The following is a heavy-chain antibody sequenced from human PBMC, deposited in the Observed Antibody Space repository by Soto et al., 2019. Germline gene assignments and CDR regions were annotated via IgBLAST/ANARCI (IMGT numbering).Heavy chain of an antibody. J-gene: IGHJ6*02. CDR1: GFTFSSYG. CDR2: ISYDGSNK. Sequence: GGSLRLSCAASGFTFSSYGMHWVRQAPGKGLEWVAVISYDGSNKYYADSVKGRFTISRDNSKNTLYLQMNSLRAEDTAVYYCAKLIQPTYDFWSGYYFPPSPYYYYGMDVWGQGTTVTVSS. CDR3: AKLIQPTYDFWSGYYFPPSPYYYYGMDV. V-gene: IGHV3-30*18. D-gene: IGHD3-3*01.